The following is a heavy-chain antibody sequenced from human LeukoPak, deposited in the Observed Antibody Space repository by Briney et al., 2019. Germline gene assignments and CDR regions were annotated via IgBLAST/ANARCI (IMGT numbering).Heavy chain of an antibody. CDR3: AKDPYDSSGYRTYYYYYMDV. J-gene: IGHJ6*03. V-gene: IGHV3-23*01. D-gene: IGHD3-22*01. CDR1: GFTFSTYS. CDR2: ISGSGGST. Sequence: GGSLRLSCAASGFTFSTYSMNWVRQAPGKGLEWVSAISGSGGSTYYADSVKGRFTISRDNSKNTLYLQMNSLRAEDTAVYYCAKDPYDSSGYRTYYYYYMDVWGKGTTVTISS.